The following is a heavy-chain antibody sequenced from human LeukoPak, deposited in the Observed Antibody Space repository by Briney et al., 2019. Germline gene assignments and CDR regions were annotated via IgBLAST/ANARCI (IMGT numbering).Heavy chain of an antibody. J-gene: IGHJ4*02. D-gene: IGHD3-22*01. CDR3: ARGARITMIDPLGY. Sequence: PGGSLRLSCSASGFTFSSYGMHWVRQAPGQGLEWMGWINPNSGGTNYAQKFQGRVTMTRDTSISTAYMELSRLRSDDTAVYYCARGARITMIDPLGYWGQGTLVTVSS. CDR1: GFTFSSYG. V-gene: IGHV1-2*02. CDR2: INPNSGGT.